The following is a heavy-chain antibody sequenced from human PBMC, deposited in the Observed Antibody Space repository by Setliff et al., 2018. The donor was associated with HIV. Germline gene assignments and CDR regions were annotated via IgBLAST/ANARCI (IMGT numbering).Heavy chain of an antibody. D-gene: IGHD1-20*01. CDR3: ARDGYKWNDNALEI. CDR2: INVGNGKT. Sequence: ASVKVSCKASGYTFISYAIRWVRQAPGQRLEWMGWINVGNGKTKYSQNFQGRVTITRDTFASTAYMELSSLRSEDTAVYYCARDGYKWNDNALEIWGLGTVVTVSS. V-gene: IGHV1-3*01. J-gene: IGHJ3*02. CDR1: GYTFISYA.